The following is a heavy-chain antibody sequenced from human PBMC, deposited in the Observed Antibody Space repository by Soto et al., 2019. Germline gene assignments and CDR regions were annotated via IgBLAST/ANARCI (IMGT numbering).Heavy chain of an antibody. J-gene: IGHJ4*02. CDR2: IYYSGST. Sequence: SETLSLTCTVSGGSISSDSYYWGWIRQSPEKGLEWIGYIYYSGSTNYNPSLKSRVTISVDTSKNQFSLKLSSVTAADTAVYYCARDFDYWGQGTLVTVS. CDR1: GGSISSDSYY. V-gene: IGHV4-61*01. CDR3: ARDFDY.